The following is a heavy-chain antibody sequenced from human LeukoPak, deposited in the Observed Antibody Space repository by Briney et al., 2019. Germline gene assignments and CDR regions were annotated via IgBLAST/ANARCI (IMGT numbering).Heavy chain of an antibody. CDR2: ISGGGSST. CDR1: GFTFSSYG. J-gene: IGHJ4*02. V-gene: IGHV3-23*01. Sequence: GESLRLSCAASGFTFSSYGMNWVRQAPGKGLEWVSAISGGGSSTYYADSVKGRFTISRDNSKNTLYLQMNSLRAEDTAVYYCAMYYGDYGDYWGQGTRVTVSS. D-gene: IGHD4-17*01. CDR3: AMYYGDYGDY.